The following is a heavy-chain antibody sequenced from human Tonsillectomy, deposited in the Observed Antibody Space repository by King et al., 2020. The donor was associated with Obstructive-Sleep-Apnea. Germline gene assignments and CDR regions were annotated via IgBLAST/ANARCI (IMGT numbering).Heavy chain of an antibody. CDR2: ITRSGDAT. CDR1: GFTFSSYD. V-gene: IGHV3-23*04. CDR3: AKRDYSGDVAPPALDN. J-gene: IGHJ4*02. D-gene: IGHD3-16*01. Sequence: VQLVESGGGLVQPGGSLRLSCVASGFTFSSYDMSSVRQVPGKGLEWVSSITRSGDATYYPDSVKGRFTISRDNSQNTLYLQINSLRAEDTAVYYCAKRDYSGDVAPPALDNWGQGTLVTVSS.